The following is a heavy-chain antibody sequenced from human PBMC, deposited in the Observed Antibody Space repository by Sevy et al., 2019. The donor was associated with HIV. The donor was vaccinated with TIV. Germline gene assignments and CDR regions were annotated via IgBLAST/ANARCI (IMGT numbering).Heavy chain of an antibody. CDR2: ITGSGGST. V-gene: IGHV3-23*01. D-gene: IGHD2-2*02. J-gene: IGHJ6*02. Sequence: RGYLRLSCAASGFTFSRNAMSWVRQAPGKGLERASGITGSGGSTYYADSVKGRFTISRNNSKNTLYLQMNSLRVEDTAVSYSAKVGYCRSTSCYSIYYGMDVWGQGTTVSVSS. CDR1: GFTFSRNA. CDR3: AKVGYCRSTSCYSIYYGMDV.